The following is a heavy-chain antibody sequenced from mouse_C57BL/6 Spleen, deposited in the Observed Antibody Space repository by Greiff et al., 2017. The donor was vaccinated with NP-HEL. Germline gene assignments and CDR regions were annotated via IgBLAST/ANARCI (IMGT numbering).Heavy chain of an antibody. V-gene: IGHV1-80*01. CDR3: ARLYEGGYYAMDY. J-gene: IGHJ4*01. CDR2: IYPGDGDT. CDR1: GYAFSSYW. D-gene: IGHD2-3*01. Sequence: VQLQQSGAELVKPGASVKISCKASGYAFSSYWMNWVKQRPGKGLEWIGQIYPGDGDTNYNGKFKGKATLTADKSSSTAYMQLSSLTSEDSAVYFCARLYEGGYYAMDYWGQGTSVTVSS.